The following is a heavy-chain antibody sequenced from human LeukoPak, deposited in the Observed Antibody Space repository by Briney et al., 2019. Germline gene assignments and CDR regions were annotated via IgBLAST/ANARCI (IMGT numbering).Heavy chain of an antibody. D-gene: IGHD3-22*01. V-gene: IGHV3-23*01. CDR2: ITGPGGNT. CDR1: GFTFSSYA. CDR3: AKNRPRTDYYDSSGFNDAFDI. J-gene: IGHJ3*02. Sequence: GGSLRRSCAASGFTFSSYAMSWVRQAPGKGLEWVSVITGPGGNTYYTDSVKGRFTGSRDNSKNTLYLQMNSLRVEDTAVYYCAKNRPRTDYYDSSGFNDAFDIWGQGSMVTVSS.